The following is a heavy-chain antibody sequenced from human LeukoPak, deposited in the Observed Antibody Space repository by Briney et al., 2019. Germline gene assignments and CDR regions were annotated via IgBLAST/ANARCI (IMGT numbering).Heavy chain of an antibody. Sequence: PGGSLRLSCAASRFAFTNAWVTWVRQAPGKGLEWLGHIRNEIDGGSTVYAAPVKGRFTISRDNSKNTLYLQMNSLRAEDTAVYYCARDTLRTDGMDVWGQGTTVTVSS. J-gene: IGHJ6*02. CDR2: IRNEIDGGST. CDR3: ARDTLRTDGMDV. V-gene: IGHV3-15*01. D-gene: IGHD4-17*01. CDR1: RFAFTNAW.